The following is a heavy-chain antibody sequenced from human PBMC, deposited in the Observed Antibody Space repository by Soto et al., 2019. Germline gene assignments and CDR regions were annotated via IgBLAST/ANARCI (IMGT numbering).Heavy chain of an antibody. J-gene: IGHJ4*02. CDR2: ILYDGATK. CDR3: ARERSSGWFQFDY. CDR1: GFTFRSDYA. Sequence: QVQLVESGGGVVQPGSSLRLSCAASGFTFRSDYAMHWVRQAPGRGLEWLAVILYDGATKYNADSVKGRFTISRDNSKHTLYLQMNSLGAEDTAIYYCARERSSGWFQFDYWGQGTLVIVSS. D-gene: IGHD6-19*01. V-gene: IGHV3-30*04.